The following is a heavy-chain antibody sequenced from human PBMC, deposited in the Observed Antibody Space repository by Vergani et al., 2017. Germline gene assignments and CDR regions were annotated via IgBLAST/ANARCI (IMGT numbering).Heavy chain of an antibody. CDR1: WYSFTNYW. Sequence: EVQLVQSGAEVKKPGESLKISCQISWYSFTNYWIGWVRQMPGKGLELMGIIHPADSDTRYSPSFQGQVTISVDKSISTAYLQRSSLRASDSAMYYCARLYGRDSSGSKYFDYWGQGTLVTVSS. V-gene: IGHV5-51*01. CDR3: ARLYGRDSSGSKYFDY. J-gene: IGHJ4*02. D-gene: IGHD3-22*01. CDR2: IHPADSDT.